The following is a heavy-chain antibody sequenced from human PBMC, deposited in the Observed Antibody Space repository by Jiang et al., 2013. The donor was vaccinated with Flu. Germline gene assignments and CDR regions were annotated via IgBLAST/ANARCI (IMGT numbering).Heavy chain of an antibody. CDR3: ARHEGFYYYDSSHYHDAFDI. CDR2: IYPGDSDT. D-gene: IGHD3-22*01. Sequence: VRQMPGKGLEWMGIIYPGDSDTRYSPSFQGQVTISADKSISTAYLQWSSLKASDTAMYYCARHEGFYYYDSSHYHDAFDIWGQGTMVTVSS. V-gene: IGHV5-51*01. J-gene: IGHJ3*02.